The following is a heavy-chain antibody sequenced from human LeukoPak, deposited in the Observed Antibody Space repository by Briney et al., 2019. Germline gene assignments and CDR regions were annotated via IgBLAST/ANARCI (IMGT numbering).Heavy chain of an antibody. Sequence: PSETLSLTCTVSGGSISSSSYYWGWIRQPPGKGLEWIGSIYYSGSTYYNPSLKSRVTISVDTSKNQFSLKLSSVTAADTAVYYCAKGTVGAKYWGQGTLVIVSS. V-gene: IGHV4-39*01. CDR2: IYYSGST. CDR3: AKGTVGAKY. J-gene: IGHJ4*02. D-gene: IGHD1-26*01. CDR1: GGSISSSSYY.